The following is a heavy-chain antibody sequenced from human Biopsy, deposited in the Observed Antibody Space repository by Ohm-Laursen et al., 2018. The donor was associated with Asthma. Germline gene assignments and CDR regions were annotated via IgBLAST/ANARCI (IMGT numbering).Heavy chain of an antibody. D-gene: IGHD2-8*01. CDR3: ASGPQWSGLDI. Sequence: SETLSLTCSLNRGPFRGYVWAWIRQPPGKGLEWIGEIPQGGANTVNPAHKSRVTISKNPSKSQFFLSLRSFAAADTAVYYCASGPQWSGLDIWGQGTTVTVSS. J-gene: IGHJ6*02. CDR2: IPQGGAN. CDR1: RGPFRGYV. V-gene: IGHV4-34*01.